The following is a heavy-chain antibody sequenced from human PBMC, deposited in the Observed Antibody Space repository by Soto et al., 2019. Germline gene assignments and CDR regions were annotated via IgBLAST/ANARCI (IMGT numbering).Heavy chain of an antibody. CDR3: AKNQYYYDSSGYYVFDY. CDR2: ISGSGGGT. CDR1: GFTFSSYA. V-gene: IGHV3-23*01. J-gene: IGHJ4*02. Sequence: EVQLLESGGGLVQPGGSLRLSCAASGFTFSSYAMSWVRQAPGKGLEWVSAISGSGGGTYYADSVKGRFTISRDNSKNTLYLQMNSLRAEDTAVYYCAKNQYYYDSSGYYVFDYWGQGTLVTVSS. D-gene: IGHD3-22*01.